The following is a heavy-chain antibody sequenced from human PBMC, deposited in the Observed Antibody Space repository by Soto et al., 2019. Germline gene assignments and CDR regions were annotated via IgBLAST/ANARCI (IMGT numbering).Heavy chain of an antibody. CDR2: IDPSDSYT. Sequence: GESLKISCKGSGYSFTSYWISWVRQMPGKGLEWMGRIDPSDSYTNYSPSFQGHVTISADKSISTAYLQWSSLKASDTAMYYCARVLRYFDWLTGPLDAFDIWSQGTMVTVSS. J-gene: IGHJ3*02. V-gene: IGHV5-10-1*01. CDR3: ARVLRYFDWLTGPLDAFDI. CDR1: GYSFTSYW. D-gene: IGHD3-9*01.